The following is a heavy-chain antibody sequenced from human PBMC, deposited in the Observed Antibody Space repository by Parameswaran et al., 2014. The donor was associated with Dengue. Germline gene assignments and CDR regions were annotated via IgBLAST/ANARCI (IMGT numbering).Heavy chain of an antibody. CDR2: IYYSGST. J-gene: IGHJ3*02. CDR3: ARGADDSSGYYPRGAFDI. D-gene: IGHD3-22*01. V-gene: IGHV4-39*07. Sequence: VRQMPGKGLEWIGSIYYSGSTYYNPSLKSRVTISVDTSKNQFSLKLSSVTAADTAVYYCARGADDSSGYYPRGAFDIWGQGNPGHRLL.